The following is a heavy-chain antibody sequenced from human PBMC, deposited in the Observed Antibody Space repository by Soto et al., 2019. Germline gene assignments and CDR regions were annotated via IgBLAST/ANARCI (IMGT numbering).Heavy chain of an antibody. J-gene: IGHJ2*01. CDR3: AKENYGHYGLFWYFDL. V-gene: IGHV3-30*18. Sequence: QVQLVESGGGVVQPGRSLRLSCAASGFTFSSYGMHWVRQAPGKGLECVAVISYDGSNKYYADSVKGRFTISRDNSKNTLYLQMNSLRAEDTAVYYCAKENYGHYGLFWYFDLWGRGTMVTVAA. D-gene: IGHD4-17*01. CDR2: ISYDGSNK. CDR1: GFTFSSYG.